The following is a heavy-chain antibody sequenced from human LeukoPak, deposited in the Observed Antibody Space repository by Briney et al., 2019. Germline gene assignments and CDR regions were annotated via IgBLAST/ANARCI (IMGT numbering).Heavy chain of an antibody. CDR2: ISGSRGNT. CDR3: AKDRSEIAVAGTYDY. Sequence: GGSLRLSCSASGFTFSSYVMSWVRQAPGKGLEWVSAISGSRGNTYYADSVKGRFTISRDNSKNTLYLQMNSLRAEDTAVYYCAKDRSEIAVAGTYDYWGQGTLVTVSS. V-gene: IGHV3-23*01. CDR1: GFTFSSYV. D-gene: IGHD6-19*01. J-gene: IGHJ4*02.